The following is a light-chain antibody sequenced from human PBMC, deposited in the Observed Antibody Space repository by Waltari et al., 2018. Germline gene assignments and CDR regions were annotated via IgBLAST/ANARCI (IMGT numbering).Light chain of an antibody. CDR3: GTWDISLTARQV. V-gene: IGLV1-51*02. CDR1: NHTIGNNY. CDR2: EDD. Sequence: QSMLTQPPPVSAAPGQRVTVPCSAANHTIGNNYVSWYQQPPGTAPKLLSHEDDKRPSDIPDRVSASKSGTSATLAISGLQTGDEADYYCGTWDISLTARQVFGGGTKVTVL. J-gene: IGLJ3*02.